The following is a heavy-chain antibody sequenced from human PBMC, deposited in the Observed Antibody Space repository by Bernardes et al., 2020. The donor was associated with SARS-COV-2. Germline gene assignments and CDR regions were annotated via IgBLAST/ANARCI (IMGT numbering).Heavy chain of an antibody. D-gene: IGHD3-3*01. CDR3: ARDSKGGGALEWLLSSSNWFDP. V-gene: IGHV1-18*01. CDR1: GYTFTSYG. J-gene: IGHJ5*02. CDR2: ISAYNGNT. Sequence: ASVKVSCKASGYTFTSYGISWVRQAPGQGLEWMGWISAYNGNTNYAQKLQGRVTMTTDTSTSTAYMELRSLRSDDTAVYYCARDSKGGGALEWLLSSSNWFDPWGQGTLVTVSS.